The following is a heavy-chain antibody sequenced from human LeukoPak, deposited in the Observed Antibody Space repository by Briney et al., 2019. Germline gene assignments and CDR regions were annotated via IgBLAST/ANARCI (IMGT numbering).Heavy chain of an antibody. D-gene: IGHD6-25*01. Sequence: SQTLSLTCAISGDSVSRDGAAWTWIRQSPSRGLEWLGRTYYRSKWHNEYAVSVRGRMAVSPDISKNQFSLHLSSVTPEDTAVYFCARDTLAAADSWGQGALVTVSS. CDR3: ARDTLAAADS. J-gene: IGHJ4*02. CDR2: TYYRSKWHN. V-gene: IGHV6-1*01. CDR1: GDSVSRDGAA.